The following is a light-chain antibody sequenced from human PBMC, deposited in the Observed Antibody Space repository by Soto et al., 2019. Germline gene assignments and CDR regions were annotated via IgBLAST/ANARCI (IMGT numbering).Light chain of an antibody. Sequence: EIVLTQSPGTLSLSPGERATLSYRASQSVTSSYLAWYQHKPGQAPRLLIYAASRRATGIPDRFTGSGSGTDFTLTISRLGPDDFAVYYCHQYGSSPPTFGGGTKVEIK. J-gene: IGKJ4*01. CDR1: QSVTSSY. CDR3: HQYGSSPPT. CDR2: AAS. V-gene: IGKV3-20*01.